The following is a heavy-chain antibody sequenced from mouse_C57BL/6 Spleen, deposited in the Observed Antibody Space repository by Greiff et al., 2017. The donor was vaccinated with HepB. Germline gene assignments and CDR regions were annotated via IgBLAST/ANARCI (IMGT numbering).Heavy chain of an antibody. D-gene: IGHD1-1*01. CDR2: IDPETGGT. CDR3: SHYYGSSFDYYAMDY. Sequence: VKLMESGAELVRPGASVTLSCKASGYTFTDYEMHWVKQTPVHGLEWIGAIDPETGGTAYNQKFKGKAILTADKSSSTAYMELRSLTSEDSAVYYCSHYYGSSFDYYAMDYWGQGTSVTVSS. J-gene: IGHJ4*01. CDR1: GYTFTDYE. V-gene: IGHV1-15*01.